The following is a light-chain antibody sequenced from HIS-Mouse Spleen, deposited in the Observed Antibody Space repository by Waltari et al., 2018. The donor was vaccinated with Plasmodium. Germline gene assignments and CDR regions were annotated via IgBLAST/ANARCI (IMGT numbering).Light chain of an antibody. J-gene: IGKJ2*01. V-gene: IGKV3-11*01. CDR3: QQYGSSPYT. Sequence: EIVLTQSPATLSLSPGERAPLSCRASQSVSSYLAWYQQKPGQAPRLLIYDASNMATGIPARFSGSGSGTDFTLTISSLEPEDFAVYYCQQYGSSPYTFGQGTKLEIK. CDR2: DAS. CDR1: QSVSSY.